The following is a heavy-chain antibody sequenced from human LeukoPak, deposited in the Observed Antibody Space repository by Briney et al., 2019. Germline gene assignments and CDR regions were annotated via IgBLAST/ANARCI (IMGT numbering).Heavy chain of an antibody. D-gene: IGHD3-22*01. J-gene: IGHJ4*02. CDR2: ISSSSSTI. Sequence: PGGSLRLSCAASGFTFSSYSMLWVRQAPGKGLEWVSYISSSSSTIYYADSVKGRFTISRDNAKNSLYLQMNTLRAEDTAVYYCARDSYYDSSSVYIAYWGQGTLVTVSS. CDR1: GFTFSSYS. V-gene: IGHV3-48*01. CDR3: ARDSYYDSSSVYIAY.